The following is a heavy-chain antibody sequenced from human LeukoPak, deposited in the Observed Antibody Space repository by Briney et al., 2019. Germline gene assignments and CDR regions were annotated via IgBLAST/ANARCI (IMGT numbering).Heavy chain of an antibody. V-gene: IGHV1-69*13. CDR1: GYTFTSYG. J-gene: IGHJ5*02. D-gene: IGHD6-13*01. CDR3: ARVAAAGSWFDP. Sequence: SVKVSCKASGYTFTSYGISWVRQAPGQGLEWMGGIIPIFGTANYAQKFQGRVTITADESTSTAYMELSSLRSEDTAVYYCARVAAAGSWFDPWGQGTLVTVSS. CDR2: IIPIFGTA.